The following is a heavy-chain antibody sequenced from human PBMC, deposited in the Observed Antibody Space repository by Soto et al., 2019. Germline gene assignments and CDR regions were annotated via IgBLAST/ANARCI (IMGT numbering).Heavy chain of an antibody. Sequence: ETLSLTCTVSGGSIISYYCIFIRQPPGKGLEWIGYIYYSGSTNYNPSLKSRVTISVDTSKNQFSLKLNSVTAADTAVYYCARGGQLWPYYFDYWGQGTLVTVSS. D-gene: IGHD5-18*01. CDR1: GGSIISYY. CDR3: ARGGQLWPYYFDY. CDR2: IYYSGST. J-gene: IGHJ4*02. V-gene: IGHV4-59*01.